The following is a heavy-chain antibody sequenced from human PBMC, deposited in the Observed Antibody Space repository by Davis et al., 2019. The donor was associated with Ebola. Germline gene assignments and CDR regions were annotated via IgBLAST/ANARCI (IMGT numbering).Heavy chain of an antibody. CDR2: ISYDGSNK. D-gene: IGHD3-3*01. CDR3: ASTYYDFWSGYRQSYGMDV. J-gene: IGHJ6*02. Sequence: GESLKISCAASGFTFSSYGMHWVRQAPGKGLEWVAVISYDGSNKYYADSVKGRFTISRDNSKNTLYLQMNSLRAEDTAVYYCASTYYDFWSGYRQSYGMDVWGQGTTVTVSS. CDR1: GFTFSSYG. V-gene: IGHV3-30*03.